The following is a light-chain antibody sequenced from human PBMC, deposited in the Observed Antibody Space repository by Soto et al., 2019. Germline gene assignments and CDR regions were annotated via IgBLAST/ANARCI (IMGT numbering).Light chain of an antibody. CDR2: RDN. J-gene: IGLJ2*01. CDR1: SSNIGSNY. Sequence: QSVLTQPPSASGTPGQRVTISCSGSSSNIGSNYVYWYQQLPGTAPKLLISRDNERPSGVPDRFSGSKSGTSGTLAISGLRSEDEADYYCAAWDDSLSGPLFGGGTKVTVL. CDR3: AAWDDSLSGPL. V-gene: IGLV1-47*02.